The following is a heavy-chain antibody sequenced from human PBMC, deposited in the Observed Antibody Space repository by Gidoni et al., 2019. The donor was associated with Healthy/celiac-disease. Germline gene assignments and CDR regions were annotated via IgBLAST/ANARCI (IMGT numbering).Heavy chain of an antibody. J-gene: IGHJ3*02. D-gene: IGHD3-9*01. CDR1: GYSFTSYW. V-gene: IGHV5-51*01. CDR2: IYPGDSDT. CDR3: ASRAYYDILTGYSNDAFDI. Sequence: EVQLVQSGAEVKKPGESLKISCKGSGYSFTSYWSGWVRQMPGKGLEWMGIIYPGDSDTRYSPSFQGQVTISADKSISTAYLQWSSLKASDTAMYYCASRAYYDILTGYSNDAFDIWGQGTMVTVSS.